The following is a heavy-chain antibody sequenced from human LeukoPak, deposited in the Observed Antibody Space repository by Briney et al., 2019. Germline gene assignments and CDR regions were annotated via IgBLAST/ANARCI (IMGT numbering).Heavy chain of an antibody. D-gene: IGHD4-17*01. CDR3: ARHTVTTPYGMDV. CDR1: GGSISSYY. J-gene: IGHJ6*02. Sequence: SETLSLTCTVSGGSISSYYWTWIRQPPGKGLEWIGYIYNSRSTKYNPSLESRVTISVDTSKTQFSLKLNSVTAADTAVYYCARHTVTTPYGMDVWGQGTTVTVSS. V-gene: IGHV4-59*08. CDR2: IYNSRST.